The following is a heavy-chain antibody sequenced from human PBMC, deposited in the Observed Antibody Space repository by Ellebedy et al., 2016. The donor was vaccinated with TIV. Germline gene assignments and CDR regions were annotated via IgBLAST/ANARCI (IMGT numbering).Heavy chain of an antibody. V-gene: IGHV1-69*13. CDR1: GYTFTSYG. J-gene: IGHJ5*02. CDR2: IIPIFGTA. CDR3: AGGAAAGTGWFDP. D-gene: IGHD6-13*01. Sequence: SVKVSCXASGYTFTSYGISWVRQAPGQGFEWMGGIIPIFGTANYAQKFQGRVTITADESTSTAYMELSSLRSEDTAVYYCAGGAAAGTGWFDPWGQGTLVTVSS.